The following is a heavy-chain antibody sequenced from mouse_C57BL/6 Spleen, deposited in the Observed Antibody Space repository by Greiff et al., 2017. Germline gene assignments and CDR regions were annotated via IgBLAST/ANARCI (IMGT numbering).Heavy chain of an antibody. V-gene: IGHV1-81*01. CDR3: ASPRSNFYAMDY. CDR1: GYTFTSYG. Sequence: QVHVKQSGAELARPGASVKLSCKASGYTFTSYGLSWVKQRTGQGLEWIGEIYPRSGNTYYNAKFKGKATLTADKSSSTAYMELRSLTSEDSAVYFCASPRSNFYAMDYWGQGTSVTVAS. D-gene: IGHD2-5*01. J-gene: IGHJ4*01. CDR2: IYPRSGNT.